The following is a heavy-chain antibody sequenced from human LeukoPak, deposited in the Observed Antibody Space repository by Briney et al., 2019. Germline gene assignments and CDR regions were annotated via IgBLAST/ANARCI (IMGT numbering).Heavy chain of an antibody. CDR2: IDERGSNA. J-gene: IGHJ4*02. CDR1: GFTFSNHW. D-gene: IGHD2-21*01. Sequence: GGSLRLSCAASGFTFSNHWMHCVRQAPGKGLLWVSRIDERGSNAMYADSVKGRFSISRDNAKNTVNLQMNSLRAEDTGVYYCIRDEALWRLDYWGKGTLVTVS. V-gene: IGHV3-74*03. CDR3: IRDEALWRLDY.